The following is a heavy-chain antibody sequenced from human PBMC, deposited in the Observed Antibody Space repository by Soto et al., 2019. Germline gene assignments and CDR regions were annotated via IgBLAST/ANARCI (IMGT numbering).Heavy chain of an antibody. D-gene: IGHD6-19*01. Sequence: PGGSLRLSCAASGFTFNTYGMHWVRQAPGKGLEWVAFISYDGSNEYYAGSVKGRFTISRDNSKNTVFLQMNSLRGEDTAVYYCAKSLAVAAGWFDPWGQGALVTVSS. CDR3: AKSLAVAAGWFDP. CDR2: ISYDGSNE. CDR1: GFTFNTYG. V-gene: IGHV3-30*18. J-gene: IGHJ5*02.